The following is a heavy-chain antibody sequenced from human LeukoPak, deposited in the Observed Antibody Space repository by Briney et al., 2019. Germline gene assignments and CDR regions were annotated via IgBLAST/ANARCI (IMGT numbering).Heavy chain of an antibody. J-gene: IGHJ2*01. CDR2: ISSSSSYI. D-gene: IGHD6-19*01. CDR1: GFTFSSYA. V-gene: IGHV3-21*01. Sequence: GGSLRLSCAASGFTFSSYAMSWVRQAPGKGLEWVSSISSSSSYIYYADSVKGRFTISRDNAKNSLFLQMISLGVEDTAVYYCARVGPGSGWYSRQVNFDLWGRGTLVTVSS. CDR3: ARVGPGSGWYSRQVNFDL.